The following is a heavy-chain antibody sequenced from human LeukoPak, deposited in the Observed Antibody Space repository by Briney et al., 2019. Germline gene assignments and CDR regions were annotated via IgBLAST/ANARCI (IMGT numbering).Heavy chain of an antibody. CDR2: ISGSGVST. V-gene: IGHV3-23*01. D-gene: IGHD1-26*01. Sequence: GGSLRLSCAASGFTFNINGMNWVRQAPGKGLEWVSGISGSGVSTDYADSVKGRFTTSRDNSKNMVYLQMNTLRAEDTATYYCAKDRGPYIGIDNNCLHPWGQGTLVTVSS. J-gene: IGHJ5*02. CDR3: AKDRGPYIGIDNNCLHP. CDR1: GFTFNING.